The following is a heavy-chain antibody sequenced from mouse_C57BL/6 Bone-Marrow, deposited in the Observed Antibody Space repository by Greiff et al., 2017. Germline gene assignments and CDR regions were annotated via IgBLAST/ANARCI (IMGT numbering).Heavy chain of an antibody. Sequence: EVQGVESGGGLVKPGGSLKLSCAASGFTFSDYGMHWVRQAPEKGLEWVAYISRGSSTIYYADTVKGRFTISRDNAKNTLCLQMTSLRSEDTAMYYCARDYGSSYGHDWGKGTTLTVAS. J-gene: IGHJ2*01. CDR3: ARDYGSSYGHD. CDR2: ISRGSSTI. CDR1: GFTFSDYG. D-gene: IGHD1-1*01. V-gene: IGHV5-17*01.